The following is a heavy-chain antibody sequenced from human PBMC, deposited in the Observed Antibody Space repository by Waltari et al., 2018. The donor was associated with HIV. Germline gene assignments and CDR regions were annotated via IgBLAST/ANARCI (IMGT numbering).Heavy chain of an antibody. V-gene: IGHV3-53*02. J-gene: IGHJ3*02. D-gene: IGHD1-26*01. CDR2: IYSGGST. CDR3: ARDLSGSAFDI. CDR1: VFTVSSNY. Sequence: EVQLVETGGGLIQPGGSLRPSCAASVFTVSSNYMSWVRQAPGKGLEWVSVIYSGGSTYYADSVKGRFTISRDNSKNTLYLQMNSLRAEDTAVYYCARDLSGSAFDIWGQGTMVTVSS.